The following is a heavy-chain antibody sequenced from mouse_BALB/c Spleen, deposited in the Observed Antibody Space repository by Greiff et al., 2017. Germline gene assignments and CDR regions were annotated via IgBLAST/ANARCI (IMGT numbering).Heavy chain of an antibody. J-gene: IGHJ1*01. CDR1: GYTFTSYV. Sequence: VQLQQSGPELVKPGASVKMSCKASGYTFTSYVMHWVKQKPGQGLEWIGYINPYNDGTKYNEKFKGKATLTSDKSSSTAYMELSSLTSEDSAVYYCARYGNYPYFDVWGAGTTVTVSS. CDR2: INPYNDGT. CDR3: ARYGNYPYFDV. D-gene: IGHD2-1*01. V-gene: IGHV1-14*01.